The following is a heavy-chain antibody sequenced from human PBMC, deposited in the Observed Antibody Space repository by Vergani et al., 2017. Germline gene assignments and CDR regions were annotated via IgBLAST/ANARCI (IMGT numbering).Heavy chain of an antibody. CDR3: AKDLCYSTAWPEFDS. CDR2: ISYDGDRR. CDR1: GFSFRGHG. Sequence: QVQLVESGGGVVQPGRSLRLSCAASGFSFRGHGMHWVRQAPGKGLEWVAMISYDGDRRDYGDFARRRFTISRDSSKTVYLQMNSLRVEDTAMYFCAKDLCYSTAWPEFDSRGQGTLVTVSS. J-gene: IGHJ4*02. V-gene: IGHV3-30*18. D-gene: IGHD4-11*01.